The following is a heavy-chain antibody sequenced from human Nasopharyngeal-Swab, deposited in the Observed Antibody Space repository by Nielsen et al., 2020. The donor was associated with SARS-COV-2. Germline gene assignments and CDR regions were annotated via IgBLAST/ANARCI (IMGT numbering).Heavy chain of an antibody. CDR3: ARLDPFGSEDK. J-gene: IGHJ4*02. D-gene: IGHD3-3*01. CDR1: GGSITSSRHR. Sequence: SETLSLTCTVSGGSITSSRHRWGWIRQPPGKGLQWIGQILVNRYTEYHPSVRGRLTVYADTSENYFSLRLSSVTAADTAVYYRARLDPFGSEDKWGQGTLVTVSS. CDR2: ILVNRYT. V-gene: IGHV4-39*02.